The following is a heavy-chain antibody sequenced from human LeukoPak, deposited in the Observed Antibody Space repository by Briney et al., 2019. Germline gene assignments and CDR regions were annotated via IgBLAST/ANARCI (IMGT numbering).Heavy chain of an antibody. CDR2: MNPDSGNT. D-gene: IGHD1-26*01. CDR1: GYTFATNH. J-gene: IGHJ6*04. CDR3: AREVVGAGMDV. V-gene: IGHV1-8*03. Sequence: ASVKVSCKASGYTFATNHINWVRQATGQGLEWMGWMNPDSGNTGYAQNFQGRVTITWNTSISTAYMELSSLRSDDTAVYYCAREVVGAGMDVWGKGTTVTVSS.